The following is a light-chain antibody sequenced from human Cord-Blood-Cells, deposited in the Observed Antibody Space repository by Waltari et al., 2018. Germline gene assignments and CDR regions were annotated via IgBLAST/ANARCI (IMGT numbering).Light chain of an antibody. CDR1: SSDGGSYNL. Sequence: QSALTQPASVSGSPGQSITTSCTGTSSDGGSYNLLSWYQQHPGKAPKLMIYEVSKRPSGVSNRFSGSKSGHTASLTISGLQAEDEADYYCCSYAGSSTWVFGGGTKLTVL. CDR3: CSYAGSSTWV. CDR2: EVS. J-gene: IGLJ3*02. V-gene: IGLV2-23*02.